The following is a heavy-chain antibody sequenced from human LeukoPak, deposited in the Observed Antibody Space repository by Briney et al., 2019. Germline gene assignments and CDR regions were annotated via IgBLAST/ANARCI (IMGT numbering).Heavy chain of an antibody. CDR2: IYYRGST. CDR1: GGSISSTIYY. D-gene: IGHD1-26*01. J-gene: IGHJ1*01. V-gene: IGHV4-39*01. Sequence: SETLSLTCTVSGGSISSTIYYWGWIRQPPGKGLEWIGSIYYRGSTYYNPSLKSRVTISVDTSKNQFSLKLSSVTAADTAVYYCARGGSGSYWRIRGYFQHWGQGTLVTVSS. CDR3: ARGGSGSYWRIRGYFQH.